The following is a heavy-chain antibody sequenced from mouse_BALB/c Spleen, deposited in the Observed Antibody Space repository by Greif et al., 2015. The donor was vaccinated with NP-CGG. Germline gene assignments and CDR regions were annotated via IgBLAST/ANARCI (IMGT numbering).Heavy chain of an antibody. V-gene: IGHV1-84*02. CDR3: ARRTGTEAMDY. J-gene: IGHJ4*01. D-gene: IGHD4-1*01. CDR1: GYTFTHYY. Sequence: QVQLKESGPELVKPGASVKISCNASGYTFTHYYINWVKQKPGQGLEWIGWTYPGSGNTKYNEKFKGKATLTVDTSSSTAYMQLSSLTSEDTAVYFCARRTGTEAMDYWGQGTSVTVSS. CDR2: TYPGSGNT.